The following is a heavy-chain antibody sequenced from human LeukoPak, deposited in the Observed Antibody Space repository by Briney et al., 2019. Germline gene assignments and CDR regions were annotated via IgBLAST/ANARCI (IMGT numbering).Heavy chain of an antibody. CDR3: VKGPRPDITVAHTVEN. CDR2: ISSRGDST. J-gene: IGHJ4*02. D-gene: IGHD6-19*01. CDR1: GFTLSNYA. V-gene: IGHV3-23*01. Sequence: GGSLRLSCAASGFTLSNYAMSWVRQVQGRGLEWESTISSRGDSTYVADSVKGRFTISRENSKNSLYLQMNTVRAEDTAVYYCVKGPRPDITVAHTVENWGQGTLVTVSS.